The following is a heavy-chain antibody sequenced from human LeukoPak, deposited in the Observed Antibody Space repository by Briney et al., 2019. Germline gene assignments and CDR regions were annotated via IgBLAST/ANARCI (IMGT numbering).Heavy chain of an antibody. CDR2: INHSGST. D-gene: IGHD4-23*01. J-gene: IGHJ4*02. Sequence: PSETLSLTCAVYGGSFSGYYWSWLRQPPGKGLEWIGEINHSGSTNYNPSLKSRVTISVDTSKNQFSLKLGSVTAADTAVYYCARDLIRGRPMVVRKYYFDYWGQGTLVTVSS. CDR1: GGSFSGYY. CDR3: ARDLIRGRPMVVRKYYFDY. V-gene: IGHV4-34*01.